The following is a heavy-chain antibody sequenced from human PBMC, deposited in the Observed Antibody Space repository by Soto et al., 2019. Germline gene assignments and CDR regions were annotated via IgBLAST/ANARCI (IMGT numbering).Heavy chain of an antibody. CDR1: GGTFSSYA. D-gene: IGHD3-3*01. CDR3: ARGLITIFGVVIISSHYYYYGMDV. Sequence: SMKVSCKASGGTFSSYAISWVRQAPGQGLEWMGGIIPIFGTANYAQKFQGRVTITADESTSTAYMELSSLRSEDTAVYYCARGLITIFGVVIISSHYYYYGMDVWGQGTTVTVSS. CDR2: IIPIFGTA. J-gene: IGHJ6*02. V-gene: IGHV1-69*13.